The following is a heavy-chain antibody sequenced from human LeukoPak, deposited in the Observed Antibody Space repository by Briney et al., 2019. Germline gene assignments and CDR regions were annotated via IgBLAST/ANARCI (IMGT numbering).Heavy chain of an antibody. CDR3: ARGLGKAYYYYYMDV. Sequence: SETLSLTCTVSGGSISSGGYYWSWIRQHPGKGLEWIGYIYYSGSTYYNPSLKSRVTISVDTSKNQFSLRLSSVTAADTAVYYCARGLGKAYYYYYMDVWGKGTTVTVSS. J-gene: IGHJ6*03. CDR2: IYYSGST. D-gene: IGHD3-16*01. CDR1: GGSISSGGYY. V-gene: IGHV4-31*03.